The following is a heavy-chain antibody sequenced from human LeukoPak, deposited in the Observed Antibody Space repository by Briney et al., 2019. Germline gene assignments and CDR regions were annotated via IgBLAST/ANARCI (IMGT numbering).Heavy chain of an antibody. V-gene: IGHV3-7*01. CDR2: IKQDGSEK. J-gene: IGHJ4*02. CDR1: GFTFSSYW. CDR3: ARSNRGDSSGYYSLDY. D-gene: IGHD3-22*01. Sequence: AGGSLRLSCAASGFTFSSYWMSWVRQAPGKWLEWVANIKQDGSEKYYVDSVKGRFTISRDNAKNSLYLQMNSLRAEDTAVYYCARSNRGDSSGYYSLDYWGQGTLVTVSS.